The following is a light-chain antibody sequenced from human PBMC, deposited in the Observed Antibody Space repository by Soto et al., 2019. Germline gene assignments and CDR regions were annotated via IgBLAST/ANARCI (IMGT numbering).Light chain of an antibody. CDR2: DVT. J-gene: IGLJ1*01. CDR1: TSDVGGYDY. Sequence: QSALTQPRSVSGSPGQSVAISCTGTTSDVGGYDYVSWYQQHPGKAPELIIFDVTKRPSGVPDRFSGSKSGNTASLTISGLQAEDEGDYFCCSYAGDFYVFGSGTKLTAL. V-gene: IGLV2-11*01. CDR3: CSYAGDFYV.